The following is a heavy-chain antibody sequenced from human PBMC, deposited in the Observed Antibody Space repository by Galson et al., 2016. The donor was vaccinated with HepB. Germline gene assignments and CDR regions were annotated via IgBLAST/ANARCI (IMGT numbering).Heavy chain of an antibody. Sequence: SLRLSCAASGFDFFDYYMTWIRQAPGKGLEWLSSIDLSGSDTDYADSVKGRFTISRDNAKKFLYLQMTNVRVEDTAVYYCASQRSGSFGYWGQGTLVTVSS. CDR2: IDLSGSDT. V-gene: IGHV3-11*03. J-gene: IGHJ4*02. CDR3: ASQRSGSFGY. D-gene: IGHD1-26*01. CDR1: GFDFFDYY.